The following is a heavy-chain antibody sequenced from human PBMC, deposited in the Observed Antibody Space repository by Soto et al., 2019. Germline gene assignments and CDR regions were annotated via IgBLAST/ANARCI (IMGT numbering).Heavy chain of an antibody. CDR2: IASTGDP. J-gene: IGHJ3*02. D-gene: IGHD1-1*01. CDR1: GFTFSSYD. CDR3: AREGTGGGFDI. Sequence: GGSLRLSCAASGFTFSSYDMHWVRQGSGRGLEWVSSIASTGDPYYPGSVKGRFTISRENAKNSLYLHINSLTIGDTAVYYCAREGTGGGFDIWGQGTLVTVSS. V-gene: IGHV3-13*04.